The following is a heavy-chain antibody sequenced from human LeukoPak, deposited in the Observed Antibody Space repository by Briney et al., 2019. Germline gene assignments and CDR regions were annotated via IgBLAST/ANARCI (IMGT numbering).Heavy chain of an antibody. CDR3: ARGDPYCSGGSCYEPYYYYYMDV. CDR1: GGTFSSYA. J-gene: IGHJ6*03. V-gene: IGHV1-69*13. Sequence: VKVSCKASGGTFSSYAISWVRQAPGQGLEWMGGIIPIFGPANYAQKFQGRVTITADESTSTAYMELSSLRSEDAAVYYCARGDPYCSGGSCYEPYYYYYMDVWGKGTTVTVSS. CDR2: IIPIFGPA. D-gene: IGHD2-15*01.